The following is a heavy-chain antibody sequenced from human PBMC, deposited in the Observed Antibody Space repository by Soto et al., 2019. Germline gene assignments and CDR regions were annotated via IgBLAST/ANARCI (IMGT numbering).Heavy chain of an antibody. V-gene: IGHV1-8*01. Sequence: ASVKVSCKASGYTFTSYDINWVRQAPGQGLEWVGWINPTSEYTAHAQKFQGRVTLTREISTATAYMELSSLTSEDTAVYFCDRQVHPGYSSDWGPGTQVTVSS. CDR2: INPTSEYT. D-gene: IGHD2-15*01. CDR1: GYTFTSYD. J-gene: IGHJ4*02. CDR3: DRQVHPGYSSD.